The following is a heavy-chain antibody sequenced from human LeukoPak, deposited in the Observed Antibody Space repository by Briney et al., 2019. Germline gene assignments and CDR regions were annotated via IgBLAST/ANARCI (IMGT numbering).Heavy chain of an antibody. J-gene: IGHJ3*02. Sequence: GASVKVSCKASGYTFTSYYMHWVRQAPGQGLEWMGIIKPSGGDTSYAQTFQGRVFMTRDTSTSTVYMELSSLKSEGTAVYYCARVRDGYNDAYDIWGQGTMVTVSS. CDR3: ARVRDGYNDAYDI. D-gene: IGHD5-24*01. CDR1: GYTFTSYY. CDR2: IKPSGGDT. V-gene: IGHV1-46*01.